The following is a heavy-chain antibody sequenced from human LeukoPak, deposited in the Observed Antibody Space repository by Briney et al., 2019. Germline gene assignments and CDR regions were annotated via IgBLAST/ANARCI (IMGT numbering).Heavy chain of an antibody. CDR1: GFTFSSYS. D-gene: IGHD6-19*01. Sequence: GGSLRLSCAASGFTFSSYSMNWVRQAPGKGLEWVSYISSSSSTIYYADSVKGRFTISRDNAKNSLYLQMNSLRAEDTAVYYCARDLLGYSSGWYDYWGQGTLVTVSS. J-gene: IGHJ4*02. CDR2: ISSSSSTI. CDR3: ARDLLGYSSGWYDY. V-gene: IGHV3-48*01.